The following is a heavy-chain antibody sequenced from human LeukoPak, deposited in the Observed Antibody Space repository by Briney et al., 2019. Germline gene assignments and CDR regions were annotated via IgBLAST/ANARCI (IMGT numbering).Heavy chain of an antibody. CDR1: GGSISSYY. J-gene: IGHJ4*02. Sequence: SETLSLTCTVSGGSISSYYWSWIRQPPGKGLEWIGYIYYSGSTNYNPSLKSRVTISVDTSKNQFSLKLSSVTAADTAVYYCARGHTYCGGDCYSDHFDYWGQGTLVTVSS. V-gene: IGHV4-59*01. CDR2: IYYSGST. CDR3: ARGHTYCGGDCYSDHFDY. D-gene: IGHD2-21*02.